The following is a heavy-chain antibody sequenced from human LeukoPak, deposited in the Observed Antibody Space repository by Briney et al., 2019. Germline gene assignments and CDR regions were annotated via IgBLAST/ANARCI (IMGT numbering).Heavy chain of an antibody. D-gene: IGHD3-10*01. CDR2: IYPGDSHI. CDR3: ARLSDTMVRGVMGRAFDI. Sequence: GESLKISCQGSGYSFTSYWIGWVRQMPGKGLEWMGIIYPGDSHIRYSPSFQGQVTISADKSIFTAYPQWSSLKASDTAMYYCARLSDTMVRGVMGRAFDIWGQGTMVTVSS. V-gene: IGHV5-51*01. CDR1: GYSFTSYW. J-gene: IGHJ3*02.